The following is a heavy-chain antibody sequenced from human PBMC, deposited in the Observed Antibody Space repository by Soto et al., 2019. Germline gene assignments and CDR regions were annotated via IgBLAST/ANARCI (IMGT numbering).Heavy chain of an antibody. V-gene: IGHV4-59*08. CDR1: GGSMSSYY. CDR2: IYYTGTT. Sequence: PSETLSLTCIVSGGSMSSYYWGWFRQPPGKGLEWIGYIYYTGTTTYHPSLKSRVTISIDTSRNQFSLKLNSVTAADTAVYYCASSNIAAAGFYYYGMDVWGRGTTVT. D-gene: IGHD6-13*01. CDR3: ASSNIAAAGFYYYGMDV. J-gene: IGHJ6*02.